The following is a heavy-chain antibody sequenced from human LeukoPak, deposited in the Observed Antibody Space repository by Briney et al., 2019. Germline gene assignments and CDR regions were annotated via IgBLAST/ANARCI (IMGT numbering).Heavy chain of an antibody. D-gene: IGHD2-21*01. V-gene: IGHV4-4*07. CDR3: ARGDCGGDCQRGKSAFDI. J-gene: IGHJ3*02. CDR2: IYTSGST. Sequence: SETLSLTCTVSGGSISSYYWSWIRQPAGKGLEWIGRIYTSGSTNYNPSLKSRVTMSVDTSKNQFSLKLSSVTAADTAVYYCARGDCGGDCQRGKSAFDIWGQGTMVTVSS. CDR1: GGSISSYY.